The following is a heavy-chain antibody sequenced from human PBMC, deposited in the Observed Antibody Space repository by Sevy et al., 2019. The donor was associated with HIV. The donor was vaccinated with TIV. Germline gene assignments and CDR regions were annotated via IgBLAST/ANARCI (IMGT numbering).Heavy chain of an antibody. CDR1: GFTFSTYS. Sequence: GSLRLSCKASGFTFSTYSMHWVRQAPGKGLEWVSSISRTSTTTYYADSAKGRFTISRDNATNSLYQQMNSLRDEDTAVYYCAREAYYYDSREENWFDPWGQGTLVTVSS. CDR2: ISRTSTTT. CDR3: AREAYYYDSREENWFDP. J-gene: IGHJ5*02. V-gene: IGHV3-48*02. D-gene: IGHD3-22*01.